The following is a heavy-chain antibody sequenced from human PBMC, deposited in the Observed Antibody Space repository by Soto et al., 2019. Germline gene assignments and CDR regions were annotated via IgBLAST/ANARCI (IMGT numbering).Heavy chain of an antibody. J-gene: IGHJ3*02. CDR2: IYYSGST. CDR1: GGSISSYY. D-gene: IGHD3-10*01. Sequence: PSETLSLTCTVSGGSISSYYWSWIRQPPGKGLEWIGYIYYSGSTNYNPSLKSRVTISVDTSKNQFSLKLSSVTAADTAVYYCARDLPFGRGAFDIWGQGTMVTVSS. V-gene: IGHV4-59*01. CDR3: ARDLPFGRGAFDI.